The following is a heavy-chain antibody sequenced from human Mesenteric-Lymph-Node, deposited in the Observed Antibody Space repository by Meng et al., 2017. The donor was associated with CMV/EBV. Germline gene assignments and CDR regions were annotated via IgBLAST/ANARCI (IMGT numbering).Heavy chain of an antibody. J-gene: IGHJ4*02. V-gene: IGHV3-74*01. D-gene: IGHD4-23*01. CDR3: ARGDYGGHDY. CDR1: GFPFIPYW. Sequence: LSCPASGFPFIPYWMHWVRQAPGKGLLWVSRVNSDGTSTRYADSVKGRFTISRDNAKNTLFLQMNSLRVEDTAIYYCARGDYGGHDYWGQGTLVTVSS. CDR2: VNSDGTST.